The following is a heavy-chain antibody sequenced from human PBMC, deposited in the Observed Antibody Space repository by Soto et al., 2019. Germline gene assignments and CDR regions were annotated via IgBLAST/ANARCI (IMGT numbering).Heavy chain of an antibody. CDR2: IWYDGSNK. CDR3: ARDRTTLNYYYGMDV. D-gene: IGHD4-17*01. V-gene: IGHV3-33*08. J-gene: IGHJ6*02. CDR1: GFTVSNAW. Sequence: GGSLRLCCEASGFTVSNAWMSWVLQAPGKGLEWVAVIWYDGSNKYYADSVKGRFTISRDNSKNTLYLQMNSLRAEDTAVYYCARDRTTLNYYYGMDVWGQGTTVTVSS.